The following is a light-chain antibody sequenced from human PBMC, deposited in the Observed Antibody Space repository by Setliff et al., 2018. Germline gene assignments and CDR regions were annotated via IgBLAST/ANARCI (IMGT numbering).Light chain of an antibody. J-gene: IGLJ2*01. Sequence: QSALAQPASVSGSPGQSITISCTGTSSDVGAYNYVSWYQRHPGEAPKLLLYDVSKRPSGISNRFSGSKSGSAASLTISGLQAEDEADYFCSSYTNVRTVIFGGGTKVTVL. V-gene: IGLV2-14*03. CDR1: SSDVGAYNY. CDR3: SSYTNVRTVI. CDR2: DVS.